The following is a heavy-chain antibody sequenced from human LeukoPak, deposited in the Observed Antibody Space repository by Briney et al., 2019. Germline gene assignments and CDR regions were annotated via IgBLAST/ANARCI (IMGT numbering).Heavy chain of an antibody. V-gene: IGHV4-4*02. Sequence: SETLSLTCTVSLDSTTSNFWSWVRQPPGKGLEWIGEIHRSGGPNYNPSLQSRVTISIDRSRNQIALELSSVTAADTAVYYCAREILGGFNPGAYWGQGTLVTVS. CDR1: LDSTTSNF. D-gene: IGHD1-14*01. CDR3: AREILGGFNPGAY. J-gene: IGHJ4*02. CDR2: IHRSGGP.